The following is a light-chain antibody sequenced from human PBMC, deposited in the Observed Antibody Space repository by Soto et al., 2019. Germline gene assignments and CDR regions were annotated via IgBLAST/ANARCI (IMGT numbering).Light chain of an antibody. CDR2: EVT. V-gene: IGLV2-14*01. CDR1: TNDVGGYNY. J-gene: IGLJ1*01. CDR3: NSYTSSTSLPYV. Sequence: QSALTQPASVSGSPVQSITISCTGTTNDVGGYNYVSWYQQHPGKAPKLLIFEVTSRPSGVSHRFSGSKSGNTDSLTISALQAEDEADYFCNSYTSSTSLPYVFGTGTKVPVL.